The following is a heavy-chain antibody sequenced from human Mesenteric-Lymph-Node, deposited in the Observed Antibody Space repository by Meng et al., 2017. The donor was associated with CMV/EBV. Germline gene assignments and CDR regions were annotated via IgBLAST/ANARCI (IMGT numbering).Heavy chain of an antibody. CDR2: INPNSGGT. D-gene: IGHD1-7*01. V-gene: IGHV1-2*02. CDR1: GSPFTGNY. Sequence: SGSPFTGNYMHWVRQAPGQGLEWMGWINPNSGGTNYAQKFQGRVTMTRDTSISTVYMELSRLRSDDTAVYYCARAPGRYNWNYYFDYWGQGTLVTVSS. J-gene: IGHJ4*02. CDR3: ARAPGRYNWNYYFDY.